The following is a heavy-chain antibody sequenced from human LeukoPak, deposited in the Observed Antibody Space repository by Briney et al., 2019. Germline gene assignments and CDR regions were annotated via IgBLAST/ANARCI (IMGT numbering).Heavy chain of an antibody. J-gene: IGHJ4*02. V-gene: IGHV3-48*01. CDR1: GFTFTSYS. CDR3: VRSSGFPDY. D-gene: IGHD3-22*01. CDR2: ISASSSTI. Sequence: GGSLRLSCAASGFTFTSYSMNWVRQAPGKGLEWLSYISASSSTIYYADSVKGRFTISRDSAKNSLYLQMNSLRAEDTAVYYCVRSSGFPDYWGQGTLVTVSS.